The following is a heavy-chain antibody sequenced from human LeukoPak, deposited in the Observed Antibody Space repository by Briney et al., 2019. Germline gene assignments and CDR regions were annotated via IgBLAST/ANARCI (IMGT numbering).Heavy chain of an antibody. CDR2: VSPSSTTI. Sequence: GGSLRLSCAASGFTFSSYGLNWVRQAPGEGLEWISYVSPSSTTIYYADSVKGRFTISRDNAKNSLYLQMNSLRAEDTAVYYCAREHTPYGSGCTAAYWGQGTLVTVSS. D-gene: IGHD6-19*01. CDR1: GFTFSSYG. J-gene: IGHJ4*02. V-gene: IGHV3-48*01. CDR3: AREHTPYGSGCTAAY.